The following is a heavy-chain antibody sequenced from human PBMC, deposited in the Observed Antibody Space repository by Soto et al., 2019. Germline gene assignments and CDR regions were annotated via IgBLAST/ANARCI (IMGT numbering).Heavy chain of an antibody. D-gene: IGHD4-17*01. CDR2: IIPIFGTA. V-gene: IGHV1-69*13. J-gene: IGHJ6*02. CDR1: GGTFSSYA. Sequence: ASVKVSCKASGGTFSSYAISWVRQAPGQGLEWMGGIIPIFGTANYAQKFQGRVTVTADESTSTAYMELSSLRSEDTAVYYCAARMTTVTGPYYYYGMDVWGQGTTVTVSS. CDR3: AARMTTVTGPYYYYGMDV.